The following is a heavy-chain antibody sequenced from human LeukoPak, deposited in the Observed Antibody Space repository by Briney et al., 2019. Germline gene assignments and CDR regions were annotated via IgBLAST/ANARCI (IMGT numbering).Heavy chain of an antibody. V-gene: IGHV3-21*01. CDR2: ISSSSSYI. D-gene: IGHD3-10*01. Sequence: GWSLRLSCAASGFTFSSYSMNWVRRAPRKGLKCVSSISSSSSYIYYADSVKGRFTISRDNAKNSLYLQMNSLRAEDTAVYYCARSSYYYGSGNYFDYWGQGTLVTVSS. CDR1: GFTFSSYS. CDR3: ARSSYYYGSGNYFDY. J-gene: IGHJ4*02.